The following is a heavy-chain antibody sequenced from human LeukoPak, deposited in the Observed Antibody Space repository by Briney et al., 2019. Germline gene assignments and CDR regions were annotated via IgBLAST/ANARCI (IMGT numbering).Heavy chain of an antibody. CDR1: GYTFTGYC. CDR2: INPNSGGT. Sequence: ASVKVSCKASGYTFTGYCMHWVRQAPGQGLEWMGRINPNSGGTNYAQKFQGRVTMTRDTSISTAYMELSRLRSDDTAVYYCARDPLSYSSGWYYFDYWGQGALVTVSS. V-gene: IGHV1-2*06. CDR3: ARDPLSYSSGWYYFDY. D-gene: IGHD6-19*01. J-gene: IGHJ4*02.